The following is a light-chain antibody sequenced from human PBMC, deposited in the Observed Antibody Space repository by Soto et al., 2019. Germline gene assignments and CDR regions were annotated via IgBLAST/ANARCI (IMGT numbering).Light chain of an antibody. CDR2: GAS. V-gene: IGKV3-20*01. J-gene: IGKJ1*01. CDR3: QQYGSSTWT. CDR1: QTVTSSY. Sequence: EIVLTQSPDILSLSPGERATLSFRASQTVTSSYFAWYQQKPGQPPSLLIYGASSRATGIPDRFSGSGSGTDFTLTINRLEPEDFAVYYCQQYGSSTWTFGQGTKVDIK.